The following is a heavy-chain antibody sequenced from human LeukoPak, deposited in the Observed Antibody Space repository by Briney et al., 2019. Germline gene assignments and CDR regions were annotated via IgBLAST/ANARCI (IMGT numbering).Heavy chain of an antibody. CDR1: GFTFHDYA. V-gene: IGHV3-9*01. D-gene: IGHD2-2*01. CDR2: ITWNSGSI. J-gene: IGHJ4*02. Sequence: GRSLRLSCAASGFTFHDYAMHWVRQAPGKGLEWVSVITWNSGSIGYADSVKGRFTISRDNAKNSLYLQMNSPRPEHTALYYTAGGVPSLDYWGQGTLVTVSS. CDR3: AGGVPSLDY.